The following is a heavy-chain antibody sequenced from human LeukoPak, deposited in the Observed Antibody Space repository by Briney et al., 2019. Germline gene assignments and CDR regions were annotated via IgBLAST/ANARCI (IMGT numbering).Heavy chain of an antibody. D-gene: IGHD4/OR15-4a*01. Sequence: AGGSLRLSCAASGFSFSTYSMNWVRQAPGKGLECVSAISSNGDSAYYADSVRGRFTISRDNSKNSVYLQLSSLRFEDTAMYYCVKSPHYNDYVFDHWGQGTLVTVSS. J-gene: IGHJ4*02. CDR2: ISSNGDSA. CDR1: GFSFSTYS. V-gene: IGHV3-64*03. CDR3: VKSPHYNDYVFDH.